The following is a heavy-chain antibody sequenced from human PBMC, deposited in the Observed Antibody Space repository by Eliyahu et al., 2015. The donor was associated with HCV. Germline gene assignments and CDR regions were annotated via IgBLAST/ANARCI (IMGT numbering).Heavy chain of an antibody. D-gene: IGHD6-13*01. Sequence: QVQLVESGGGVVQPGRSLRLSCXASXFXFXSYAMHWVRQAPGKGLEWVAVISYDGSNKNNADSVKGRFTISRDNSKNTLNLQMNSLKIEDTAIYYCVRDFSSSPAWYFDLWGRGTLVSVSS. CDR3: VRDFSSSPAWYFDL. CDR2: ISYDGSNK. CDR1: XFXFXSYA. V-gene: IGHV3-30*01. J-gene: IGHJ2*01.